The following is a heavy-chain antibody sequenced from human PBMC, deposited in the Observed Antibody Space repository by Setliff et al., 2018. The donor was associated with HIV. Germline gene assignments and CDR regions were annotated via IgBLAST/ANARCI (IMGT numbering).Heavy chain of an antibody. Sequence: ASVKVSCKASGYSFTDYYVHWVRQAPGQGLEWMGWINPKSDGTNYAQKFQGWITMTRDTSISTAYMELSRLRSDDTAVYYCARGMDYYDTSGYYQYYFDYWGQGTLVTVSS. V-gene: IGHV1-2*04. CDR2: INPKSDGT. J-gene: IGHJ4*02. CDR1: GYSFTDYY. D-gene: IGHD3-22*01. CDR3: ARGMDYYDTSGYYQYYFDY.